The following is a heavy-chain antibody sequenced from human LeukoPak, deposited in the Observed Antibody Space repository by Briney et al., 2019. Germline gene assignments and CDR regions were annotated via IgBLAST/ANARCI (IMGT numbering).Heavy chain of an antibody. Sequence: SVKVSCKASGGTFSSYAISWVRQAPGQGLEWMGGIIPIFGTANYARKFQGRVTITADESTSTAYMELSSLRSEDTAVYYCARIAAAGTPIDYWGQGTLVTVSS. CDR2: IIPIFGTA. CDR1: GGTFSSYA. CDR3: ARIAAAGTPIDY. J-gene: IGHJ4*02. D-gene: IGHD6-13*01. V-gene: IGHV1-69*13.